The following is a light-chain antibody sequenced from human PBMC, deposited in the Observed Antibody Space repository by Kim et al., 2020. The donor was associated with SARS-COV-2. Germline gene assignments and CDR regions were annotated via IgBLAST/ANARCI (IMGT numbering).Light chain of an antibody. CDR1: SGSIASSY. CDR3: QSYDSSKDCV. V-gene: IGLV6-57*03. Sequence: KTITTSCTRSSGSIASSYVHWYQQRPGSAPSTVIYDDNERPSGVPDRFSGSIDSSSTTASLTISGLRTEDEADYYCQSYDSSKDCVFGGGTQLTVL. J-gene: IGLJ3*02. CDR2: DDN.